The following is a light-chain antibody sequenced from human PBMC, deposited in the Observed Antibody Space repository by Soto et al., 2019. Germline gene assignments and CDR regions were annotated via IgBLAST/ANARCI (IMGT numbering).Light chain of an antibody. V-gene: IGLV2-23*01. CDR3: CSYAGSSTPVV. CDR1: SSDVGSYNL. J-gene: IGLJ2*01. CDR2: EGS. Sequence: QSALTQPASVSGSPGQSITISCTGTSSDVGSYNLVSLYQQHPGKAPKLMIYEGSKRPSGVSNRFSGSKSGNTASLTISGLQAEDEADYYCCSYAGSSTPVVFGGGTQVPVL.